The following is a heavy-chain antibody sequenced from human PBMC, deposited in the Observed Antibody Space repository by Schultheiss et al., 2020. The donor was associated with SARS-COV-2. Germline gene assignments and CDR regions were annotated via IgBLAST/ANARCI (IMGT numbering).Heavy chain of an antibody. V-gene: IGHV3-15*01. Sequence: GGSLRLSCAASGFTFSNAWMSWVRQAPGKGLEWVGRIKSKTDGGTTDYAAPVKGRFTISRDDSKNTLYLQMNSLRAEDTAVYYCAKDQGARFFDYWGQGTLVTVSS. D-gene: IGHD1-26*01. CDR3: AKDQGARFFDY. CDR2: IKSKTDGGTT. J-gene: IGHJ4*02. CDR1: GFTFSNAW.